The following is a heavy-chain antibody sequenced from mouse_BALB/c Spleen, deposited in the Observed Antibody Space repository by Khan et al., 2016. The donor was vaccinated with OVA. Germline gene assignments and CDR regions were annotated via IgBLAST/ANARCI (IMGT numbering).Heavy chain of an antibody. CDR3: ARGASYWYFDV. Sequence: LVESGPELKKPGETVKISCKASGYTFTNYGMNWVNQAPGKGLKWMGWINTYTGEPTSTGDFQGRFAFSLAPSASTAYLQSNNLKNEDMATYFCARGASYWYFDVWGAGTTVTVSS. V-gene: IGHV9-1*02. CDR2: INTYTGEP. CDR1: GYTFTNYG. J-gene: IGHJ1*01.